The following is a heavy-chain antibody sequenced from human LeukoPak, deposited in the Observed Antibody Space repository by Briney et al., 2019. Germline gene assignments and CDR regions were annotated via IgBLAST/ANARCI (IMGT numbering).Heavy chain of an antibody. CDR2: IYYSGST. J-gene: IGHJ3*02. V-gene: IGHV4-59*01. D-gene: IGHD3-22*01. Sequence: MASETLSLTCTVSGGSISSYYWSWIRQPPGKGLEWIGYIYYSGSTNYNPSLKSRVTISVDTSKNQFSLKLSSVTAADTAVYYCARDQTYYYDNSGYYWSAQGNAFDIWGQGTMVTVSS. CDR1: GGSISSYY. CDR3: ARDQTYYYDNSGYYWSAQGNAFDI.